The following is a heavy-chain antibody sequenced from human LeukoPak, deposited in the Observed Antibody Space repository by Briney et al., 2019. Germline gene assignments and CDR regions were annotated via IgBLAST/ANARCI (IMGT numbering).Heavy chain of an antibody. V-gene: IGHV3-74*01. D-gene: IGHD3-10*01. Sequence: GGSLRLSCAASGFTFSSYWMHRVRQAPGKGLVWVSHINSDGSTTRYADSAEGRFTISRDNAKNTLYLQMNSLRAEDTAVYYCARDLSTSGTYHTRFDYWGQGTLVTVSS. CDR3: ARDLSTSGTYHTRFDY. J-gene: IGHJ4*02. CDR1: GFTFSSYW. CDR2: INSDGSTT.